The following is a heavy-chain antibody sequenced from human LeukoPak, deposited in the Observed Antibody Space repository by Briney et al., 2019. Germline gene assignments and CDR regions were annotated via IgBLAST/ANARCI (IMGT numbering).Heavy chain of an antibody. V-gene: IGHV4-30-2*01. D-gene: IGHD5-12*01. CDR1: GGSISSGGYS. CDR3: ARIVYSGYEGYGMDV. Sequence: SETLSLTCAVSGGSISSGGYSWSWIRQPPGKGLEWIGYIYHSGSTYYNPSLKSRVTISVDRSKNQFSLKLSSVTAADTAVYYCARIVYSGYEGYGMDVWGQGTTVTVSS. CDR2: IYHSGST. J-gene: IGHJ6*02.